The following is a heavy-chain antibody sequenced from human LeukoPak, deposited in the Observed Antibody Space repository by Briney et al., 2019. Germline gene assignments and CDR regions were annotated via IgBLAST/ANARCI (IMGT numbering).Heavy chain of an antibody. D-gene: IGHD5-24*01. CDR2: IIPIFGTA. Sequence: SVKVSCKASGYTFTSYDINWVRQAPGQGLEWMGGIIPIFGTANYAQKFQGRVTITADESTSTAYMELSSLRSEDTAVYYCARDSLAATMDYWGQGTLVTVSS. CDR3: ARDSLAATMDY. V-gene: IGHV1-69*13. CDR1: GYTFTSYD. J-gene: IGHJ4*02.